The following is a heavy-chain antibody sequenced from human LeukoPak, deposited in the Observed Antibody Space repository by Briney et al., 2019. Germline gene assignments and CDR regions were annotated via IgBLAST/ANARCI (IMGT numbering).Heavy chain of an antibody. Sequence: SVKVSCKASGGTFSSYAISWVRQAPGQGLEWMGRIIPIFGTANYAQKFQGRVTITTDESTSTAYMELSSLRSEDTAVYYCASKIFASFNGGYDYWGQGTLVTVSS. CDR1: GGTFSSYA. D-gene: IGHD2-15*01. CDR2: IIPIFGTA. J-gene: IGHJ4*02. V-gene: IGHV1-69*05. CDR3: ASKIFASFNGGYDY.